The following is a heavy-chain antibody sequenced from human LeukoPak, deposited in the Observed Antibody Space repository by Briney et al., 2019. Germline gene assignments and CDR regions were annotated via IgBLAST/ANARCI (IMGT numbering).Heavy chain of an antibody. V-gene: IGHV3-21*01. CDR1: GVTFSAYS. Sequence: PGGSLTLSCAASGVTFSAYSLTWARQPPGKGLEWVSAISGDSSYIYYTNSVKGRFTISRDSATNSLYLQMNSLRAEDTGVYYCARDVLRCGGDCYCDFWGQGTLVTVSS. D-gene: IGHD2-21*02. CDR2: ISGDSSYI. CDR3: ARDVLRCGGDCYCDF. J-gene: IGHJ4*02.